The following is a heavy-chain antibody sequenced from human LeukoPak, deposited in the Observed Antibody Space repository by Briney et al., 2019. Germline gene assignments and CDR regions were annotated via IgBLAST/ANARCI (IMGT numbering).Heavy chain of an antibody. CDR3: ARGIVGAAGPFDY. CDR1: GGTFSSYA. J-gene: IGHJ4*02. Sequence: SVKVSCKASGGTFSSYAISWVRQAPGQGLGWMGRIIPILGIANYAQKFQGRVTTTADKSTSTAYMELSSLRSEDTAVYYCARGIVGAAGPFDYWGQGTLVTVSS. D-gene: IGHD6-13*01. CDR2: IIPILGIA. V-gene: IGHV1-69*04.